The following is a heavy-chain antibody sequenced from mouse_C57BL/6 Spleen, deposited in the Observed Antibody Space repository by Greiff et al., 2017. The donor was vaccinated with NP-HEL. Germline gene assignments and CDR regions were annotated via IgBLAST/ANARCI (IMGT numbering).Heavy chain of an antibody. J-gene: IGHJ1*03. D-gene: IGHD1-2*01. Sequence: QVHVKQPGTELVKPGASVKLSCKASGYTFTSYWMHWVKQRPGQGLEWIGNINPSNGGTNYNEKFKSKATLTVDKSSSTAYMQLSSLTSEDSAVYYCARGGDGGYFDVWGTGTTVTVSS. CDR2: INPSNGGT. CDR1: GYTFTSYW. CDR3: ARGGDGGYFDV. V-gene: IGHV1-53*01.